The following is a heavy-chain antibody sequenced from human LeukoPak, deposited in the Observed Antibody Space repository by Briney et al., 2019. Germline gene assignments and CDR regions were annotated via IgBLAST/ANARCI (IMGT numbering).Heavy chain of an antibody. V-gene: IGHV3-23*01. Sequence: GGSLRLSCAASRFTFSSYAMSWVRQAPGKGLEWVSAISGSGGSTYYADSVKGRFTISRDNSKNTLYLQMNSLRAEDTAVYYCAKEKLVDTAMVASFDYWGQGTLVTVSS. CDR2: ISGSGGST. CDR3: AKEKLVDTAMVASFDY. J-gene: IGHJ4*02. D-gene: IGHD5-18*01. CDR1: RFTFSSYA.